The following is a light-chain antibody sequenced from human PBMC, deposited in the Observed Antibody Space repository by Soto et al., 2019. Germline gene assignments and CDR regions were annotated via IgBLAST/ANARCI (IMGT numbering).Light chain of an antibody. J-gene: IGKJ1*01. CDR1: QSVSSS. Sequence: EIVMTQSPATLSVSPGERATLSCRASQSVSSSLAWHQQKPGQAPRLLIYGASSRATGIPDRFSGSGSGTDFTLTISRLEPEDFAVYYCQQYGSSGTFGQGTKVDIK. CDR2: GAS. CDR3: QQYGSSGT. V-gene: IGKV3-20*01.